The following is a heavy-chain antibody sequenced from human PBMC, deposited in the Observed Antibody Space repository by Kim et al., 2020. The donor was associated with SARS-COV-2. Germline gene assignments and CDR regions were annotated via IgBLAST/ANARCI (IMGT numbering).Heavy chain of an antibody. J-gene: IGHJ4*02. CDR3: ARGLLWFGEGFDY. CDR2: INAGNGNT. V-gene: IGHV1-3*01. Sequence: ASVKVSCKASGYTFTSYAMHWVRQAPGQRLEWMGWINAGNGNTKYSQKFQGRVTITRDTSASTAYMELSSLRSEDTAVYYCARGLLWFGEGFDYWGQGTLVTVSS. CDR1: GYTFTSYA. D-gene: IGHD3-10*01.